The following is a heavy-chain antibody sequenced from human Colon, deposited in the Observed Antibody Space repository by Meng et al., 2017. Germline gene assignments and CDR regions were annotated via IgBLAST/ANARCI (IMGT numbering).Heavy chain of an antibody. J-gene: IGHJ3*02. CDR1: GFNVNTYY. Sequence: GESLKISCAASGFNVNTYYMDWVRQAPGKGLEWVSVIYTSDITYYTDSVKGRFTISRDSSKNTLYLQMNNLRAEDTAVYYCARENMYFGSGQNDAFDIWGQGTLVTGSS. CDR3: ARENMYFGSGQNDAFDI. V-gene: IGHV3-53*01. CDR2: IYTSDIT. D-gene: IGHD3-10*01.